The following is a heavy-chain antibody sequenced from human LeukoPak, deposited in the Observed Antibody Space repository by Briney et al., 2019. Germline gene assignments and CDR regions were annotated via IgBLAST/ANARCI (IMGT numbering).Heavy chain of an antibody. Sequence: SETLSLTCTVSGGSISGYYWSWIRQPPGKGLEWIGEINHSGSTNYNPSLKSRVAISVDTSKNQFSLKLSSVTAADTAVYYCARGQENYYDSSGYYHFDYWGQGTLVTVSS. D-gene: IGHD3-22*01. V-gene: IGHV4-34*01. CDR3: ARGQENYYDSSGYYHFDY. CDR1: GGSISGYY. J-gene: IGHJ4*02. CDR2: INHSGST.